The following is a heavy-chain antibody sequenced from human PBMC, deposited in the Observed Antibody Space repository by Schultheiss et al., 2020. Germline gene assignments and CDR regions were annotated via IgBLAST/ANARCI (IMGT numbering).Heavy chain of an antibody. V-gene: IGHV3-33*08. CDR2: IWYDGSNK. J-gene: IGHJ5*02. CDR1: GFTFSSYG. D-gene: IGHD2-15*01. Sequence: GGSLRLSCAASGFTFSSYGMHWVRQAPGKGLEWVAVIWYDGSNKYYADSVKGRFTISRDNSKNTLYLQMNSLRAEDTAVYYCARDPRSLVVAATLGLDSDWFDPWGQGTLVTVSS. CDR3: ARDPRSLVVAATLGLDSDWFDP.